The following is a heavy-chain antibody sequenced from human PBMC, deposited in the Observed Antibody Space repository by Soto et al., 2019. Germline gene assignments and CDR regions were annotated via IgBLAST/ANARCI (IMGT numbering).Heavy chain of an antibody. CDR2: ILPIFGTA. D-gene: IGHD4-17*01. Sequence: QVQLVQSGAEVTKPGSSVKVSCKASGGTFSTSSINWVRQAPGQRPEWMGNILPIFGTADYAQKFQDRVTITADKSTKTAYMEMRSLLSEDTAVYYCARGHEYGGNSEAFDMWGQGTVVTVSS. V-gene: IGHV1-69*14. J-gene: IGHJ3*02. CDR1: GGTFSTSS. CDR3: ARGHEYGGNSEAFDM.